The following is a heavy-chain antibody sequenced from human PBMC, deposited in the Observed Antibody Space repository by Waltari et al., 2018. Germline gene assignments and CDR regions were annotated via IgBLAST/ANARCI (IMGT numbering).Heavy chain of an antibody. J-gene: IGHJ4*02. CDR2: IYYSGST. V-gene: IGHV4-30-4*08. Sequence: QVQLQESGPGLVKPSQTLSLTCTVSGGSISSGDYYWSWICQPPGKGLEWIGYIYYSGSTYYNPSLKSRVTISVDTSKNQFSLKLSSVTAADTAVYYCARVENYCSGGSCYSTDYWGQGTLVTVSS. CDR1: GGSISSGDYY. D-gene: IGHD2-15*01. CDR3: ARVENYCSGGSCYSTDY.